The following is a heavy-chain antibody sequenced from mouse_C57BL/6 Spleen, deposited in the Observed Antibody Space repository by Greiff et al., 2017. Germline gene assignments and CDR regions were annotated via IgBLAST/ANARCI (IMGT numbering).Heavy chain of an antibody. V-gene: IGHV3-6*01. CDR2: ISYDGSN. CDR1: GYSITSGYY. D-gene: IGHD1-1*01. J-gene: IGHJ2*01. CDR3: ARDLPYYGSSYDYFDY. Sequence: EESGPGLVKPSQSLSLTCSVTGYSITSGYYWNWIRQFPGNKLEWMGYISYDGSNNYNPSLKNRISITRDTSKNQFFLKLNSVTTEDTATYYCARDLPYYGSSYDYFDYWGQGTTLTVSS.